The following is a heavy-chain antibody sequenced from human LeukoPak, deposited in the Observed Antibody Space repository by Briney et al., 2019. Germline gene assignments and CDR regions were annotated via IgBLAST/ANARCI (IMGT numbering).Heavy chain of an antibody. V-gene: IGHV3-23*01. D-gene: IGHD3-3*01. CDR1: GFTFSSYA. CDR2: ISGSGGST. CDR3: ANSREIWSGYPGCFDY. Sequence: GGSLRLSCAASGFTFSSYAMSWVRQAPGKGLEWVSAISGSGGSTYYADSVKGRFTISRDNSKNTLYLQMNSLRAEDTAVYYCANSREIWSGYPGCFDYWGQGTLSPSPQ. J-gene: IGHJ4*02.